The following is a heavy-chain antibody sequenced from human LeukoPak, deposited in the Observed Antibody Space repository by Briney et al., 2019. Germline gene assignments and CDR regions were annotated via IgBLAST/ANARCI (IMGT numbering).Heavy chain of an antibody. CDR2: ISSSSSYI. D-gene: IGHD2-21*01. CDR3: ARAQHRCRGVDY. CDR1: GFTFSSYS. J-gene: IGHJ4*02. Sequence: PGGSLRLSCAASGFTFSSYSMNWVRQAPGKGLEWVSSISSSSSYIYYADSVRGRFTISRDNAKNSLYLQMNSLRAEDTAVYYCARAQHRCRGVDYWGQGTLVTVSS. V-gene: IGHV3-21*01.